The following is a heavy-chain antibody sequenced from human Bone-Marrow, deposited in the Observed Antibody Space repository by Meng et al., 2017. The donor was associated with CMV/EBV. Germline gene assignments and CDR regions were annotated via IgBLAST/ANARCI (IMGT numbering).Heavy chain of an antibody. CDR3: ARVRGSVRGVYYYYGMDV. D-gene: IGHD5/OR15-5a*01. V-gene: IGHV3-74*01. CDR1: GFTFSSYG. CDR2: INSDGSST. J-gene: IGHJ6*02. Sequence: GGSLRLSCAASGFTFSSYGMHWVRQAPGKGLGWVSRINSDGSSTSYADSVKGRFTISRDNAKNTLYLQMNSLSAEDTAVYYCARVRGSVRGVYYYYGMDVWGQGTTVTVSS.